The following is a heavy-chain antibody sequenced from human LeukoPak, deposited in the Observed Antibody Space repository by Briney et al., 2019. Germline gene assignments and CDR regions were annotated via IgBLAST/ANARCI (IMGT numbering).Heavy chain of an antibody. CDR2: INYDGSNR. J-gene: IGHJ4*02. Sequence: GGSLRLSCAASGFSLSNYGLHWVRQGPGKGLEWLAVINYDGSNRYYADSVKGRFTFSKDSSENILYLQMNSLRADDTAMYYCARWGGTRQFYFDYWGQGTLATVSS. CDR1: GFSLSNYG. D-gene: IGHD3-16*01. V-gene: IGHV3-33*01. CDR3: ARWGGTRQFYFDY.